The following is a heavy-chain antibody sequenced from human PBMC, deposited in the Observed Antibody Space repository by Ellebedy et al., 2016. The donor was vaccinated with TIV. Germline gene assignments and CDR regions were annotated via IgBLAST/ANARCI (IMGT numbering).Heavy chain of an antibody. V-gene: IGHV3-7*01. D-gene: IGHD1-26*01. Sequence: GESLKISXAASGFTFSNYWMSWVRQAPGKGLEWVANIKEGGSERYYVDSVKGRFTISRDNARNSLYLQMSSLRAEDTAVYYCATIGVGVGATTDWGQGTLVTVSS. CDR1: GFTFSNYW. CDR2: IKEGGSER. CDR3: ATIGVGVGATTD. J-gene: IGHJ4*02.